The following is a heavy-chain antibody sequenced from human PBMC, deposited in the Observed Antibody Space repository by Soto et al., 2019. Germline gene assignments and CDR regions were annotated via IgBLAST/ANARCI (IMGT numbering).Heavy chain of an antibody. Sequence: EVQLVESAGGLVKPGGSLRLSCVASGCSFNEAWMNWVRQAPGEGLEWVGRIKTSAGGGATDYAAPVQGRFTISRDDSKNALYLHMNSLRTEDTAIYYCTTGSVEGIWGQGTTVTVSS. CDR1: GCSFNEAW. CDR3: TTGSVEGI. V-gene: IGHV3-15*07. J-gene: IGHJ6*02. D-gene: IGHD2-15*01. CDR2: IKTSAGGGAT.